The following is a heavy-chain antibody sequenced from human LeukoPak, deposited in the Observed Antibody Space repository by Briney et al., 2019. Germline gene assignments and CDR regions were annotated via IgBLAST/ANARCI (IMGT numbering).Heavy chain of an antibody. CDR2: ISIAGAT. CDR3: TRALGGSHYGMDV. J-gene: IGHJ6*02. CDR1: GFTFSSYD. V-gene: IGHV3-13*01. Sequence: GGSLRLSCAASGFTFSSYDMHWVRQTTEKGLEWVSAISIAGATYYAGSVKGRFTISRETAKNSLFLQMDSLRVGDTAVYYCTRALGGSHYGMDVWGQGTTVTVFS. D-gene: IGHD1-26*01.